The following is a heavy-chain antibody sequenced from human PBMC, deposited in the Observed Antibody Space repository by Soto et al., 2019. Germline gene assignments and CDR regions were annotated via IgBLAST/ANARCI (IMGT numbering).Heavy chain of an antibody. J-gene: IGHJ6*02. CDR1: GGILSSYA. CDR3: AGDAAAAREKLGVHGMDV. V-gene: IGHV1-69*13. D-gene: IGHD6-13*01. Sequence: SVKVSCKASGGILSSYAITSSNQAAGQRLEWRGGTVPMFGTANHAQKFQGRLTITADESTSPAYMELGSLRSADTAVYYCAGDAAAAREKLGVHGMDVWS. CDR2: TVPMFGTA.